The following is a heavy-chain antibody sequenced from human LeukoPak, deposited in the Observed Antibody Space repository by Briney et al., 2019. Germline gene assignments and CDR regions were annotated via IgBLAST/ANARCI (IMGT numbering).Heavy chain of an antibody. CDR1: GGSISSGDYY. J-gene: IGHJ3*02. CDR3: ARAWYYDSSGPAFDI. CDR2: IYYSGST. V-gene: IGHV4-30-4*01. D-gene: IGHD3-22*01. Sequence: SETLSLTCTVSGGSISSGDYYWSWIRQPPGKGLEWIGYIYYSGSTYYNPSLKSRVTISVDTSKNQFSLKLSSVTAADTAVYYCARAWYYDSSGPAFDIWGQGTMVTVSS.